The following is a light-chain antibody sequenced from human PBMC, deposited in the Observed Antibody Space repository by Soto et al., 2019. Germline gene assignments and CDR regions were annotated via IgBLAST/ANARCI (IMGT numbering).Light chain of an antibody. CDR2: GAS. J-gene: IGKJ2*01. CDR3: QQYGSSPPYT. V-gene: IGKV3-20*01. Sequence: EIVLTQSPGTLSLSPGERATLSCRASQSVSSRYLARYQQKPGQAPRLLIYGASSRATGIPDRFSGSGSGTDFTLTISRLEPEDFVVYYCQQYGSSPPYTFGQGTKLEI. CDR1: QSVSSRY.